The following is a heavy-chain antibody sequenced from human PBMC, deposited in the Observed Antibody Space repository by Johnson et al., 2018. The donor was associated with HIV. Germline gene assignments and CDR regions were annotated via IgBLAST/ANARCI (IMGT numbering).Heavy chain of an antibody. J-gene: IGHJ3*02. V-gene: IGHV3-66*01. Sequence: VQVVESGGGLVQPGGSLRLSCAASGFTISNNYMSWVRQAPGKGLEWVSVIYSGGSTYYADSVTGRFTISRDISKNTLYPQMNSLRAEDTAVYYCAREVPGKAFDIWGQGTMVTVSS. D-gene: IGHD2-2*01. CDR2: IYSGGST. CDR1: GFTISNNY. CDR3: AREVPGKAFDI.